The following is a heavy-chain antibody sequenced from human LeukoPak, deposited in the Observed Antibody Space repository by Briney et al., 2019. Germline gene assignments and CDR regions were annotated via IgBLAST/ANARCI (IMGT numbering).Heavy chain of an antibody. J-gene: IGHJ4*02. CDR1: GGSISSSDHY. D-gene: IGHD2-21*01. CDR3: ARRDSPSMFDY. CDR2: IHYSGRT. Sequence: PSETLSLTCPVSGGSISSSDHYWGWIRQPPGKGLEWIVSIHYSGRTSYNPSLKSRITISIYASKNQFSLRLNSVTAADVAVYYCARRDSPSMFDYWGQGTLVTVSS. V-gene: IGHV4-39*01.